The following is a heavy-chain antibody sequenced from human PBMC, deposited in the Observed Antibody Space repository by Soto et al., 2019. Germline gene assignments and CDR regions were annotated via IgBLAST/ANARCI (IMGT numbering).Heavy chain of an antibody. V-gene: IGHV3-7*01. CDR2: IKQDGSEE. Sequence: GGSLRLSCAASGFTFSSYWMSWVRQAPGKGLEWVANIKQDGSEEYFVDSVKGRFTISRDNAKKSLYLQMNSLRAEDTAVYYCARDYNWNYFDYWGQGTLVTVSS. CDR1: GFTFSSYW. CDR3: ARDYNWNYFDY. D-gene: IGHD1-1*01. J-gene: IGHJ4*02.